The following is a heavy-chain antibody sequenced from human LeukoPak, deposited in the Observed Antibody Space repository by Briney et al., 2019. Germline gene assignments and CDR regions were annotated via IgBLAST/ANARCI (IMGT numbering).Heavy chain of an antibody. CDR2: ISSSGSTI. D-gene: IGHD3-10*01. CDR1: GFTFIGYY. CDR3: ARIRITMVRGVINPLYFDY. Sequence: SGGSLRLSCAASGFTFIGYYMSWIRQAPGKGLEWVSYISSSGSTIYYADSVKGRFTISRDNAKNSLYLQMNSLRAEDTAVYYCARIRITMVRGVINPLYFDYWGQGTLVTVSS. J-gene: IGHJ4*02. V-gene: IGHV3-11*01.